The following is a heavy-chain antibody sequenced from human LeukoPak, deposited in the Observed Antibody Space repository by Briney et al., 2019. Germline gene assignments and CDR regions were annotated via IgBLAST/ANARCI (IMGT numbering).Heavy chain of an antibody. V-gene: IGHV3-30-3*01. CDR3: ARDLLGYSYDAYYFDF. CDR2: ISYDGTNK. D-gene: IGHD5-18*01. J-gene: IGHJ4*02. CDR1: GFTFSSYA. Sequence: GRSLRLSCAASGFTFSSYAMHWLRQAPGKGLEWVTDISYDGTNKDYADSVKGRFTISRDNSKNTLYLQMNSLRAEDTAVYYCARDLLGYSYDAYYFDFWGQGTLVTVSS.